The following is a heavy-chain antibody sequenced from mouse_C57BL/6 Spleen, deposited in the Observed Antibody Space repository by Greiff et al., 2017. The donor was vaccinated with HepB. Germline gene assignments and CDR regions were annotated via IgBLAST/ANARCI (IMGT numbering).Heavy chain of an antibody. V-gene: IGHV14-4*01. CDR3: TLLYYGNPFAY. CDR2: IDPENGDT. CDR1: GFNIKDDY. J-gene: IGHJ3*01. Sequence: VQLQHSGAELVRPGASVKLSCTASGFNIKDDYMHWVKQRPEQGLEWIGWIDPENGDTEYASKFQGKATITADTSSNTAYLQLSSLTSEDTAVYYCTLLYYGNPFAYWGQGTLVTVSA. D-gene: IGHD2-1*01.